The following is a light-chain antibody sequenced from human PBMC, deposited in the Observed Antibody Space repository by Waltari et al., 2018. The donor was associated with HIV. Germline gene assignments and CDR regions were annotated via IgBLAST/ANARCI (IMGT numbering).Light chain of an antibody. Sequence: DIQMTQSPSSLSASVGDRVTITCRASQSIRNSVNWYQQKPGRAPNLLIYWASSLEVGVPSRFSGSGSGTDFTLTISSLQPEDFATYYCQQSVSAPFTFGPGTKVDI. J-gene: IGKJ3*01. CDR1: QSIRNS. V-gene: IGKV1-39*01. CDR2: WAS. CDR3: QQSVSAPFT.